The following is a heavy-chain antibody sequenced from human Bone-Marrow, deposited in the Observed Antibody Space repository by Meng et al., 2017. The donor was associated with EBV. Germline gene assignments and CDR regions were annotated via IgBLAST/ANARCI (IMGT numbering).Heavy chain of an antibody. CDR2: IIPIFGTA. Sequence: QVQLVQAGAQRKRPGSSVKVSCKASGGTFSSYAISWVRQAPGQGLEWMGGIIPIFGTANYAQKFQGRVTITADKSTSTAYMELSSLRSEDTAVYYCASTRGIWYDFDYWGQGTLVTVSS. V-gene: IGHV1-69*06. CDR3: ASTRGIWYDFDY. CDR1: GGTFSSYA. J-gene: IGHJ4*02. D-gene: IGHD1-26*01.